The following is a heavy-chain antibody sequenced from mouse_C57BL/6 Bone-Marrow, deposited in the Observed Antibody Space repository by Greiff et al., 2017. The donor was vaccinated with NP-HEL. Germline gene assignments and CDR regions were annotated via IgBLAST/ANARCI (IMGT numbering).Heavy chain of an antibody. CDR1: GFNIKNTY. Sequence: VQLQQSVAELVRPGASVKLSCTASGFNIKNTYMPWVKQRPEQGLEWIGRIDPANGNTKYAPKLQGKATITADTSSTSAYLQLSSLTAEDTAIYYCAKLSTVVASYWYFDVWGTETTVTVSS. CDR3: AKLSTVVASYWYFDV. D-gene: IGHD1-1*01. J-gene: IGHJ1*03. CDR2: IDPANGNT. V-gene: IGHV14-3*01.